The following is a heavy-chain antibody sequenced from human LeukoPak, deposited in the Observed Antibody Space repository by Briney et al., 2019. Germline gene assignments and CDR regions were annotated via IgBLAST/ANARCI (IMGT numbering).Heavy chain of an antibody. CDR3: ARGVLYQGYGPAGLDY. V-gene: IGHV4-34*01. J-gene: IGHJ4*02. CDR1: GGSFSGYY. D-gene: IGHD5-18*01. Sequence: PSETLSLTCAVYGGSFSGYYWSWIRQPPGKGLEWSGEINHSGSTNYNPSLKRRVTISVDTPKKQVSLKLSSVTAAETAVYYCARGVLYQGYGPAGLDYWGQGTLVTVSS. CDR2: INHSGST.